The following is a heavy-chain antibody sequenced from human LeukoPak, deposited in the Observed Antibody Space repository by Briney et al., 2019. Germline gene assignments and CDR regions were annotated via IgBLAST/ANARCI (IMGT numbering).Heavy chain of an antibody. J-gene: IGHJ4*02. CDR2: IKQDGSEK. Sequence: PGRSLRLSCAASGFTFSSYAMHWVRQAPGKGLEWVANIKQDGSEKFYVDSVEGRFTISRDSAKNSLYLQMNSLRAEDTAVYYCAKDRRAGSYDYWGQGTLVTVSS. CDR3: AKDRRAGSYDY. V-gene: IGHV3-7*03. CDR1: GFTFSSYA. D-gene: IGHD3-10*01.